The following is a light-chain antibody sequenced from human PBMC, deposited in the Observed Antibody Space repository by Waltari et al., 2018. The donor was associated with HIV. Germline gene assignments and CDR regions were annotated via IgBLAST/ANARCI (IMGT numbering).Light chain of an antibody. CDR3: QQLKSYPHT. CDR2: DAS. J-gene: IGKJ4*01. V-gene: IGKV1-9*01. Sequence: DIQLTQSPYFLSASVGDGLTITCRANQGISSSLAWYQQKPGKAPNLLIFDASTLQVGVPSRFSGSGSGTEFTLTVDSLQPEDFATYYCQQLKSYPHTFGGGTRVEI. CDR1: QGISSS.